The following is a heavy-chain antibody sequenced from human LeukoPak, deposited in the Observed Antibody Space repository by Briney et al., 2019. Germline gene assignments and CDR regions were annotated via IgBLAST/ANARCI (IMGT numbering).Heavy chain of an antibody. CDR3: ARDRLTSGSYFFDY. J-gene: IGHJ4*02. D-gene: IGHD1-26*01. V-gene: IGHV3-48*01. Sequence: GGSLRLSCAASAFTFSDYSMNWVRQAPGKGLEWISYISGRSSTIYYADSVRGRFTISRDNATNSMYLQMNSPRAEDTAVYYCARDRLTSGSYFFDYWGQGTLVTVSS. CDR1: AFTFSDYS. CDR2: ISGRSSTI.